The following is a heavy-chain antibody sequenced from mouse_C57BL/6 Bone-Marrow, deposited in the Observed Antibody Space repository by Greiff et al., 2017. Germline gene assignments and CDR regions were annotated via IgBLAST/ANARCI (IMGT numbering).Heavy chain of an antibody. D-gene: IGHD4-1*01. J-gene: IGHJ1*03. CDR3: TRLGLFYWYFDV. CDR2: IDPENGDT. Sequence: EVQLQQSGAELVRPGASVKLSCTASCFNIKDDYMHWVKQRPEQGLEWIGWIDPENGDTEYASKFQGKATITADTSSNTAYLQLSSLTSEDTAVYYCTRLGLFYWYFDVWGTGTTVTVSS. V-gene: IGHV14-4*01. CDR1: CFNIKDDY.